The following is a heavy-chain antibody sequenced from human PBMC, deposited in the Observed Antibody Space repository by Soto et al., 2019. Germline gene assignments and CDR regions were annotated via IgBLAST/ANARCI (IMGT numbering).Heavy chain of an antibody. CDR2: ISSNGGST. CDR1: GFTFSSYA. CDR3: ARALGYAFDI. J-gene: IGHJ3*02. Sequence: SLRLSCAASGFTFSSYAMHWVRQAPGKGLEYVSAISSNGGSTYYANSVKGRFTISRDNSKNTLCLQMGSLRAEDMAVYYCARALGYAFDIWGQGTMVTVSS. V-gene: IGHV3-64*01. D-gene: IGHD7-27*01.